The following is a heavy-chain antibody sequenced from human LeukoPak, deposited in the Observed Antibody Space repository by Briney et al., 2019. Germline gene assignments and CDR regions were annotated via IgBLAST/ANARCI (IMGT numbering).Heavy chain of an antibody. J-gene: IGHJ4*02. V-gene: IGHV3-7*01. CDR1: GFTFSSYW. CDR2: IKQDGSEK. Sequence: GGSLRLSCAASGFTFSSYWMSWVRQAPGKGLEWVANIKQDGSEKYYVDSVKGRFTISRDNAKNSLYLQMNSLRAEDTAVCYCARDGYSSGWYFVDYWGQGTLVTVSS. D-gene: IGHD6-19*01. CDR3: ARDGYSSGWYFVDY.